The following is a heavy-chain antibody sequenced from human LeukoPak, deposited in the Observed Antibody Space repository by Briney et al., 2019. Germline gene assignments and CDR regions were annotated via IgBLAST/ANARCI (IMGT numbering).Heavy chain of an antibody. CDR2: IIPIFGTA. CDR3: AADPSSGYTIWG. D-gene: IGHD3-22*01. V-gene: IGHV1-69*13. J-gene: IGHJ4*02. Sequence: SVKVSCKASGGTFSSHAISWVRQAPGQGLEWMGGIIPIFGTANYAQKFQGRVTITADESTSAAYMELSSLRSEDTAVYYCAADPSSGYTIWGWGQGTLVTVSS. CDR1: GGTFSSHA.